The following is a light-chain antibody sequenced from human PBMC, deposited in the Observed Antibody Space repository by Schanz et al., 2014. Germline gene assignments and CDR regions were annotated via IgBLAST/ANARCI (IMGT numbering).Light chain of an antibody. CDR2: GNS. J-gene: IGLJ3*02. V-gene: IGLV1-40*01. CDR1: SSNIGAGYD. CDR3: SSYAGKYTWV. Sequence: QSVLTQPPSVSGAPGQRVSISCAGSSSNIGAGYDVHWFQQHPGTAPKLLIYGNSDRPSGVPDRFSGSKSGTSASLVITGLQADDEADYYCSSYAGKYTWVFGGGTKLTVL.